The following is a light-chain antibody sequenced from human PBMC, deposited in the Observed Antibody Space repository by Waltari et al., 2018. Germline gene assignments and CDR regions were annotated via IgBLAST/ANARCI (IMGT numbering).Light chain of an antibody. CDR3: QSYDSSLSGWV. V-gene: IGLV1-40*01. J-gene: IGLJ3*02. Sequence: QSVLTQPPPVSGSPGQRVPISCPGSTHNSGACSGVPWYQHLPGTAPKLLIHGNNNRPSGVPDRFSGSRSGTSASLAITGLQAEDEADYYCQSYDSSLSGWVFGGGTKLTVL. CDR2: GNN. CDR1: THNSGACSG.